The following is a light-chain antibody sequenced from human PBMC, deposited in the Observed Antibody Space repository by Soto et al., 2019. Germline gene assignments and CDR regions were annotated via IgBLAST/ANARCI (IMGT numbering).Light chain of an antibody. J-gene: IGKJ5*01. Sequence: DIQMTQSPSTLSGSVGDRVTITCRASQTISSWLAWYQQKPGKATKLMIYKASTLKSGVPSRFSGSGSGTDFTLTISSLQPEDFANYYCQQSYSTHAITFGQGTRLEIK. CDR1: QTISSW. CDR3: QQSYSTHAIT. V-gene: IGKV1-5*03. CDR2: KAS.